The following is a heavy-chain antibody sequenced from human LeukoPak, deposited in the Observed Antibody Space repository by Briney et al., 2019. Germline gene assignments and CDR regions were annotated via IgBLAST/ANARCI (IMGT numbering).Heavy chain of an antibody. CDR2: INHSGST. CDR1: GGSISSYY. Sequence: PSETLSLTCTVSGGSISSYYWSWIRQPPGKGLEWIGEINHSGSTNYNPSLKSRVTISVDTSKNQFSLKLSSVTAADTAVYYCARGPYSSGWYRYDYWGQGTLVTVSS. J-gene: IGHJ4*02. CDR3: ARGPYSSGWYRYDY. V-gene: IGHV4-34*01. D-gene: IGHD6-19*01.